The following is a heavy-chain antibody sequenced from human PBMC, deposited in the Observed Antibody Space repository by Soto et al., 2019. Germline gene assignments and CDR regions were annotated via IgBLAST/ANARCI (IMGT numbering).Heavy chain of an antibody. J-gene: IGHJ6*02. CDR3: AGGRGDYYYGMDV. V-gene: IGHV4-39*01. CDR1: GGSISSSSYY. D-gene: IGHD3-10*01. Sequence: SETRPLTCTVSGGSISSSSYYWGWIRQPPGKGLEWIGSIYYSGSTYYNPSLKSRVTISVDTSKNQFSLRLSSVTAADTAVYYCAGGRGDYYYGMDVWGQGTTVT. CDR2: IYYSGST.